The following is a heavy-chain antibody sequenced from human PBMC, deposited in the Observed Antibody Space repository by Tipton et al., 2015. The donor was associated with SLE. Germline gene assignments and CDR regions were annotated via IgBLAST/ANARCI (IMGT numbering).Heavy chain of an antibody. CDR1: GYRFFRFA. V-gene: IGHV7-4-1*02. Sequence: QSGAEVKKPGASVKVSCKASGYRFFRFAMNWVRQAPGQGLEWMGWINTNTGKPTYAQGFTGRFAFSLDTSVSTAYLQISSLEAEDTAVYFCARTYYQYGMYVWGQGTTVTVSS. CDR3: ARTYYQYGMYV. CDR2: INTNTGKP. J-gene: IGHJ6*02.